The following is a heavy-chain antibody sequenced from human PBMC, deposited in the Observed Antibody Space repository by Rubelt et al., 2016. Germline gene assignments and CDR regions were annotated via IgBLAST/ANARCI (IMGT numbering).Heavy chain of an antibody. CDR3: AREDRGVEELWLVTHFDY. V-gene: IGHV3-48*01. CDR2: ISSSSSTI. Sequence: EVQLVESGGGLVQPGGSLRLSCAASGFTFSSYSMNWVRQAPGKGLEWVSYISSSSSTIYYADSVKGRFTISRDNSKNTLYLQMNSLRAEDTAVYYCAREDRGVEELWLVTHFDYWGQGTLVTVSS. D-gene: IGHD6-19*01. CDR1: GFTFSSYS. J-gene: IGHJ4*02.